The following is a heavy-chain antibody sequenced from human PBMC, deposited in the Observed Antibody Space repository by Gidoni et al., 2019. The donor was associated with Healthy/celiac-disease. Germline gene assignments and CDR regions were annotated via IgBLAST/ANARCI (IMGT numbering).Heavy chain of an antibody. CDR2: FDPEDGET. J-gene: IGHJ5*02. V-gene: IGHV1-24*01. CDR1: GYTLTELS. CDR3: ATEGSSGCSPGGWFDP. D-gene: IGHD2-15*01. Sequence: APVKVSCKVSGYTLTELSMHWVRQAPGKGLEWIGGFDPEDGETIYAQKFQGRVTMTEDTSTDTAYMELSSLRSEDTAVYYCATEGSSGCSPGGWFDPWGQGTLVTVSS.